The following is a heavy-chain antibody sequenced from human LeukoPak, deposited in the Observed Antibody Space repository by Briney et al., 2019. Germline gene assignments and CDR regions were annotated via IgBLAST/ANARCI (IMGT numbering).Heavy chain of an antibody. CDR2: IYHSGST. V-gene: IGHV4-59*13. Sequence: SETLSLTCTVSGSSINSFYWNWFRQTPGKGLEWIGYIYHSGSTSYSPSLKSRVTISADTSQNQFSLKLSSVTAADTAVYYCASRKLGNDYWGQGTLVTVSS. CDR1: GSSINSFY. D-gene: IGHD7-27*01. J-gene: IGHJ4*02. CDR3: ASRKLGNDY.